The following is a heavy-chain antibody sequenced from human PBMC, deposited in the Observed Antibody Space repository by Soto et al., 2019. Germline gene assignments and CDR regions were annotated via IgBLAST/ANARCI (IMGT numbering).Heavy chain of an antibody. D-gene: IGHD6-13*01. CDR2: IKEDGSEK. V-gene: IGHV3-7*05. CDR3: ARELGAPGIGSAVGYYYHYGMDV. CDR1: EFTFSSYW. J-gene: IGHJ6*02. Sequence: EVQLVESGGGLVQPGGSLRLSCAASEFTFSSYWMNWVRQAPGKGLEWVADIKEDGSEKYYVDSVKGRFTISRDNAKNSRYLRMSSLRGEETAVYYCARELGAPGIGSAVGYYYHYGMDVWGQGTTVTVSS.